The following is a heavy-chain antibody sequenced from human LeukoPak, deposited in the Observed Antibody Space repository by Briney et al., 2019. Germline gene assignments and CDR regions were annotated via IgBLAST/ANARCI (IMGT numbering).Heavy chain of an antibody. CDR2: INHSGST. J-gene: IGHJ5*02. Sequence: PSETLSLTCAVYGGSFSGYYWSWIRQPPGKGLEWIGEINHSGSTNYNPSLKSRVTISVDTSKNQFSLKLSSVTAADTAVYYCARRILTGYWFWFDPWGQGTLVTVSS. V-gene: IGHV4-34*01. CDR1: GGSFSGYY. CDR3: ARRILTGYWFWFDP. D-gene: IGHD3-9*01.